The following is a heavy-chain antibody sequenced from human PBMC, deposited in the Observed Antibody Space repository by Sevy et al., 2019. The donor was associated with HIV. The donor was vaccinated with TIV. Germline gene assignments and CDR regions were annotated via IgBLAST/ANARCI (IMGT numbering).Heavy chain of an antibody. CDR1: GFTFSSYY. CDR2: ISCSGSNI. V-gene: IGHV3-11*01. J-gene: IGHJ4*02. Sequence: GGSLRLSCAASGFTFSSYYMSWVRQAPGKGLEWVAYISCSGSNIYYADSVKGRFTISSDNSKNSLYLQMNSLRAEDTAVYYGARWKYYYDISGYSSFDYWGQGTLVTVSS. CDR3: ARWKYYYDISGYSSFDY. D-gene: IGHD3-22*01.